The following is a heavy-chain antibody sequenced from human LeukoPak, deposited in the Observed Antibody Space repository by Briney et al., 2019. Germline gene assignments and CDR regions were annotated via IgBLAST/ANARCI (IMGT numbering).Heavy chain of an antibody. Sequence: ASVKVSCKVSGYTLTELSMHWVRQAPGKGLEWMGGFDPEDCETIYAQKFQGRVTMTEDTSTDTAYMELSSLRSEDTAVYYCATGVIKYYYYGMDVWGQGTTVTVSS. J-gene: IGHJ6*02. D-gene: IGHD2-21*01. V-gene: IGHV1-24*01. CDR1: GYTLTELS. CDR3: ATGVIKYYYYGMDV. CDR2: FDPEDCET.